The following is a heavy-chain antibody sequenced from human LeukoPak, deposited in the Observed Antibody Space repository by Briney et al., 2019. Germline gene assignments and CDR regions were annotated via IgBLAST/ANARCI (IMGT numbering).Heavy chain of an antibody. CDR1: GFTFSSHS. J-gene: IGHJ4*02. CDR2: IYSDNT. D-gene: IGHD3-22*01. V-gene: IGHV3-21*01. Sequence: GGSLRLSCGASGFTFSSHSMDWVRQAPGKGLEWVSFIYSDNTHYSDSVKGRFTISRDNAKNSLYLQMNSLRAEDTAVYYCARDLYRIVVVPHYFDYWGQGTLVTVSS. CDR3: ARDLYRIVVVPHYFDY.